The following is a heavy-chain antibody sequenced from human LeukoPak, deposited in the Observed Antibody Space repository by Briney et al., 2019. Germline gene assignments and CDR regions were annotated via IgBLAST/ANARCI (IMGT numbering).Heavy chain of an antibody. CDR1: GGTFSSYA. D-gene: IGHD3-22*01. Sequence: ASVKVSCKASGGTFSSYAISWVRQAPGQGLEWMGGIIPIFGTANYAQKFQGRVTITTDESTSTAYMELSSLRSEDTAVYYCARGKASGYDSSGYHYYYYMDVWGKGTTVTVYS. CDR2: IIPIFGTA. J-gene: IGHJ6*03. V-gene: IGHV1-69*05. CDR3: ARGKASGYDSSGYHYYYYMDV.